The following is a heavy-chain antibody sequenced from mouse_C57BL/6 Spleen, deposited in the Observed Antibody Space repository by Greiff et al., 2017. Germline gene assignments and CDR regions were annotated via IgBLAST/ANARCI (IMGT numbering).Heavy chain of an antibody. V-gene: IGHV5-2*01. CDR2: INSDGGST. D-gene: IGHD3-2*02. J-gene: IGHJ3*01. Sequence: EVKLVESGGGLVQPGESLKLSCESTEYEFPSHDMSWVRKTPEKRLELVAAINSDGGSTYYPDTMERRFIIARDNTKKTRYQQMSSLSSEDTALYCCARHGAQAPAYWGQGTLVTVSA. CDR1: EYEFPSHD. CDR3: ARHGAQAPAY.